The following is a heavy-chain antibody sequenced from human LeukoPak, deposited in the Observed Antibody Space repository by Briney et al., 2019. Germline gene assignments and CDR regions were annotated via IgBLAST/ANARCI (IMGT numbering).Heavy chain of an antibody. CDR1: GYSFTSYW. J-gene: IGHJ6*03. Sequence: GESLKISCKGSGYSFTSYWIGWVRQMPGKGLEWMGIIHPGDSDTRYSPSFQGQVTISADKSISTAYLQWSSLKASDTAIYYCARAGTYYYYHMGVWGKGTTVTVFS. CDR2: IHPGDSDT. CDR3: ARAGTYYYYHMGV. V-gene: IGHV5-51*01. D-gene: IGHD6-19*01.